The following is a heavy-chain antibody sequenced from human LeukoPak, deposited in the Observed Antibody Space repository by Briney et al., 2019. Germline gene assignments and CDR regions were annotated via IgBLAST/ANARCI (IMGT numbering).Heavy chain of an antibody. CDR3: ESLSRNYFDY. V-gene: IGHV4-34*01. J-gene: IGHJ4*02. CDR1: GGSFSGYY. D-gene: IGHD1-14*01. Sequence: PSETLSLTCAVYGGSFSGYYWSWIRQPPGKGLEWIGEINHSGSTNYNSSLKSRVTISVDTSKNQFSLKLSSVTAADTAVYYCESLSRNYFDYWGQGTLVTVSS. CDR2: INHSGST.